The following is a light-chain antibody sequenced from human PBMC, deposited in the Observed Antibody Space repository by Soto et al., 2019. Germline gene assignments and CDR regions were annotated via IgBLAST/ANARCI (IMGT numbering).Light chain of an antibody. V-gene: IGLV1-44*01. Sequence: QSVLTQPPSASGTPGQRVTISCSGSSSNIESNTVNWYQQLPGTAPKLLIYSDNQRPSGVPDRFSGSKSGTSASLAISGLQSEDEADYYCAAWDDSRYVFXTGTKVTVL. J-gene: IGLJ1*01. CDR3: AAWDDSRYV. CDR1: SSNIESNT. CDR2: SDN.